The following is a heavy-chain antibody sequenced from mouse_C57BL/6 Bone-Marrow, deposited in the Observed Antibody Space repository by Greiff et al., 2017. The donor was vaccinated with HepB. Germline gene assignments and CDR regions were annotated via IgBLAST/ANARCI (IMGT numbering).Heavy chain of an antibody. CDR3: ARERLRRDYAMDY. Sequence: EVKLMESGGGLVKPGGSLKLSCAASGFTFSDYGMHWVRQAPEMGLEWVAYISSGSSTIYYADTVKGRFTISRDNAKNTLFLQMTSLRSEDTAMYYCARERLRRDYAMDYWGQGTSVTVSS. D-gene: IGHD2-4*01. CDR2: ISSGSSTI. V-gene: IGHV5-17*01. CDR1: GFTFSDYG. J-gene: IGHJ4*01.